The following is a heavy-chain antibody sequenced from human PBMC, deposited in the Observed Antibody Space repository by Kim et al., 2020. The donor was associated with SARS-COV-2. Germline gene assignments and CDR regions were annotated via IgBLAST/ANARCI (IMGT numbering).Heavy chain of an antibody. CDR3: SRGIWGTYRYTDY. V-gene: IGHV7-4-1*02. Sequence: ASVKVSCKASGYTFTNNAISWVRQAPGQGLEWMGWINTDTGNPTYAQAFTRRFVFSVDTSVTTAYLQISSLEAEDTALYYCSRGIWGTYRYTDYWGQGIL. CDR1: GYTFTNNA. CDR2: INTDTGNP. J-gene: IGHJ4*02. D-gene: IGHD3-16*02.